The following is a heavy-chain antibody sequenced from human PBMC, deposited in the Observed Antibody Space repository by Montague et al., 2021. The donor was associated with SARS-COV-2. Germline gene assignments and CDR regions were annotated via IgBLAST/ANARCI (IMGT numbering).Heavy chain of an antibody. Sequence: TIKYYADSVKGRFTISRDNSKRTVWLQMKSLRPEDTAIYSCARDPTPTSAFLQWMLDPWGHGTLVTVAS. V-gene: IGHV3-30*03. CDR3: ARDPTPTSAFLQWMLDP. J-gene: IGHJ5*02. CDR2: TIK. D-gene: IGHD3-3*01.